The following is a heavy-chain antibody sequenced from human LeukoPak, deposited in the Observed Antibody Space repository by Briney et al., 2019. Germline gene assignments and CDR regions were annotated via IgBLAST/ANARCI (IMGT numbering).Heavy chain of an antibody. V-gene: IGHV3-7*05. CDR1: GFTFSGYW. D-gene: IGHD3-9*01. CDR2: IKQDGSDK. CDR3: ARDRDWVTDY. J-gene: IGHJ4*02. Sequence: GGSLRLSCAASGFTFSGYWMNWVRQAPGKGLEWVANIKQDGSDKYYVDSVKGRFTISKDNAKNSLYLQMNSLRAEDTAVYYCARDRDWVTDYWGQGTLVTVSS.